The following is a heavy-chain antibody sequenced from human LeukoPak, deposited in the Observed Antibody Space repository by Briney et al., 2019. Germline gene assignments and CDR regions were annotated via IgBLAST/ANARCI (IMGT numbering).Heavy chain of an antibody. CDR3: ARDSGTLYYYGMDV. D-gene: IGHD6-25*01. CDR2: ISAYNGNT. CDR1: GYTFTSYG. Sequence: GASVKVSCKASGYTFTSYGISWVRQAPGQGLEWMEWISAYNGNTNYAQKLQGRVTMTTDTSTSTAYMELRSLRSDDTAVYYCARDSGTLYYYGMDVWGQGTTVTVSS. J-gene: IGHJ6*02. V-gene: IGHV1-18*01.